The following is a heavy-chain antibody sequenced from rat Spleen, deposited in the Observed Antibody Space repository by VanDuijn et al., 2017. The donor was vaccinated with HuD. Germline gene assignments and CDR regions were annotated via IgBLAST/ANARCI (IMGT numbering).Heavy chain of an antibody. CDR2: IGAGGGNT. J-gene: IGHJ2*01. CDR1: GFTYSNYV. D-gene: IGHD1-12*02. Sequence: EVQLVESGGGLVQPGGSLKLSCAASGFTYSNYVMAWVRQAPTKGLEWVASIGAGGGNTYYRDSVKGRFTVSRDNAKSTLYLQMNILSSEDTATYYCARPPYDGTYYHYFDYWGQGVMVTVSS. CDR3: ARPPYDGTYYHYFDY. V-gene: IGHV5-25*01.